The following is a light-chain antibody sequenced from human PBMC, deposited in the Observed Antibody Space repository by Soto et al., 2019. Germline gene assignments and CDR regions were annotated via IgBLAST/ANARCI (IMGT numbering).Light chain of an antibody. CDR1: QSVSGN. V-gene: IGKV3-15*01. CDR2: GIS. CDR3: QQYNNWPLT. J-gene: IGKJ4*01. Sequence: EIVMTQSPATLSVSPGKRATLSCRASQSVSGNLAWYQQKPGQAPRLLIYGISTRATGIPARFSGSGSGTEFTLTISSLQSEDFAVYYCQQYNNWPLTFGGGTNVEIK.